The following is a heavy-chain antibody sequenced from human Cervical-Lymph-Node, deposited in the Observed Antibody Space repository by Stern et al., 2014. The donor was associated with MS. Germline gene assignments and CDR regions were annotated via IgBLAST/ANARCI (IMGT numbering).Heavy chain of an antibody. V-gene: IGHV3-11*01. D-gene: IGHD3-16*01. CDR1: GFTFSDYY. CDR3: AKDSARERSWAYYYSGMDV. CDR2: ISGSGYTI. J-gene: IGHJ6*02. Sequence: VQLVESGGSLVKPGGSLRLSCAVSGFTFSDYYMTWLRQAPGKGLEWISYISGSGYTIYYADSVKGRFTISRDNAKNTLYLQMNSLRADDTAVYFCAKDSARERSWAYYYSGMDVWGQGTTVTVSS.